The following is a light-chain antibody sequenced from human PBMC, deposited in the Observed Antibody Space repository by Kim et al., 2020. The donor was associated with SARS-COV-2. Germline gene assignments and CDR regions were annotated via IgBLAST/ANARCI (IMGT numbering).Light chain of an antibody. CDR3: SAWDSSLSAVV. V-gene: IGLV10-54*01. J-gene: IGLJ2*01. Sequence: QAGLTQPPSVSKGLRQTATLTCTGHSNNVGNQGAAWLQQHQGHPPKLLSYRNNNRPSGISERLSASRSGNTAYLTITGLQPEGEADYYCSAWDSSLSAVVFGGGTQLTVL. CDR2: RNN. CDR1: SNNVGNQG.